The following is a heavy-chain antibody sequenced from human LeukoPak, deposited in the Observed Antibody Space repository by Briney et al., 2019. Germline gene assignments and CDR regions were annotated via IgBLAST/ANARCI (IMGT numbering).Heavy chain of an antibody. CDR1: GGSISSGGYY. J-gene: IGHJ3*02. CDR2: IYYSGST. V-gene: IGHV4-31*03. CDR3: AREYYYDRSGYYYKDAFDI. D-gene: IGHD3-22*01. Sequence: TLSLTCTVSGGSISSGGYYWSWIRQHPGEGLEWIGYIYYSGSTYYNPSLKSRVTISVDTSKNQFSLKLSSVTAADTAVHYCAREYYYDRSGYYYKDAFDIWGQGTMVTVSS.